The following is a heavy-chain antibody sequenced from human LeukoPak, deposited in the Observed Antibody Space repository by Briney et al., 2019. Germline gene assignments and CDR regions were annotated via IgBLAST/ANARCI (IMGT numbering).Heavy chain of an antibody. CDR3: AIEMATTNDY. J-gene: IGHJ4*02. V-gene: IGHV4-34*01. CDR2: INHSGST. Sequence: SETLSLTCTVSGGSISPYYWSWIRQPPGKGLEWIGEINHSGSTNYNPSLKSRVTISVDTSKNQFSLKLSSVTAADTAVYYCAIEMATTNDYWGQGTLVTVSS. CDR1: GGSISPYY. D-gene: IGHD5-24*01.